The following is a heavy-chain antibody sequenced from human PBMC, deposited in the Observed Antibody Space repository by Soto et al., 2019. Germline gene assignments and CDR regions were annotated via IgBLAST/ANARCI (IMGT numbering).Heavy chain of an antibody. V-gene: IGHV3-15*01. J-gene: IGHJ3*02. D-gene: IGHD2-15*01. Sequence: GGSLRLSCAVSGLSSRNFLAYDMHWVRQAPGKGLEWVGRIKSKTDGGTTDYAAPVKGRFTISRDDSKNTLYLQMNSLKTEDTAVYYCTTDLYCSGGSCYEDAFDIWGQGTMVA. CDR2: IKSKTDGGTT. CDR1: GLSSRNFL. CDR3: TTDLYCSGGSCYEDAFDI.